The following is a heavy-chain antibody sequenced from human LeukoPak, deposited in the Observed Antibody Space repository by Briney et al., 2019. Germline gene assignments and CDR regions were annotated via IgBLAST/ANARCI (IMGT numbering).Heavy chain of an antibody. Sequence: PGGSLRLSCTDSGFPLSKFWMHWVRHVPGKGLVWVSRIISDGTTTSYADSVKGRFTISRDNAKNTLYLQMNSLRAEDTAVYYCTRDWRNMAFDYWGQGTLVTVSS. CDR2: IISDGTTT. D-gene: IGHD2/OR15-2a*01. CDR1: GFPLSKFW. V-gene: IGHV3-74*01. J-gene: IGHJ4*02. CDR3: TRDWRNMAFDY.